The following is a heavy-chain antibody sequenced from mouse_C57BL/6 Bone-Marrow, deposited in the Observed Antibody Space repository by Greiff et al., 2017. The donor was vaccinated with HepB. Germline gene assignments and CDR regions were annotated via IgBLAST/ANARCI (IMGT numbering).Heavy chain of an antibody. CDR3: ARRGDGY. CDR1: GFTFSSYG. Sequence: DVKLVESGGDLVKPGGSLKLSCAASGFTFSSYGMSWVRQTPDKRLEWVATISSGGSYTYYPDSVKGRFTISRDNAKNTLYLQMSSLKSEDTAMYYCARRGDGYWGQGTSVTVSS. V-gene: IGHV5-6*02. J-gene: IGHJ4*01. CDR2: ISSGGSYT.